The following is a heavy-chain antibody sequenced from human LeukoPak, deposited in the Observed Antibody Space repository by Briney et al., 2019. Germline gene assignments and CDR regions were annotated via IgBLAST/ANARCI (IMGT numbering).Heavy chain of an antibody. D-gene: IGHD6-13*01. J-gene: IGHJ4*02. Sequence: SVKVPCKASGGTFSSYAISWVRQAPGQGLEWMGGIIPIFGTANYAQKFQGRVTITADESTSTAYMELSSLRSEDTAVYYCARLLNSIAAAGKSDYWGQGTLVTVSS. V-gene: IGHV1-69*13. CDR1: GGTFSSYA. CDR3: ARLLNSIAAAGKSDY. CDR2: IIPIFGTA.